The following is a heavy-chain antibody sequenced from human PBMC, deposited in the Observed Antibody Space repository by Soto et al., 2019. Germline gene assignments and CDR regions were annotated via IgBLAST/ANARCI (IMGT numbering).Heavy chain of an antibody. J-gene: IGHJ4*02. CDR3: ARANYDFWSGYSYYFDY. Sequence: SETLSLTCTVSGGSISSGDYYWSWIRQPPGKGLEWIGYIYYSGSTYYNPSLKSRVTISVDTSKNQFSLKLSSVTAADTAVYYCARANYDFWSGYSYYFDYWGQGTLVTVSS. CDR1: GGSISSGDYY. D-gene: IGHD3-3*01. CDR2: IYYSGST. V-gene: IGHV4-30-4*01.